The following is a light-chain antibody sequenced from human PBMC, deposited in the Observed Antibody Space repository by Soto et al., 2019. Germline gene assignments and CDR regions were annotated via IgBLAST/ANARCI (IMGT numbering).Light chain of an antibody. CDR1: SSDVGGYNY. V-gene: IGLV2-14*03. CDR3: NSYTTSTTQV. Sequence: SALTQPASVSGSPGQSITISCTGTSSDVGGYNYVSWYQHHPGEAPKLMIYDVSNRPSGVSNRFSGSKSGNTASLTISGLQAEDEADYYCNSYTTSTTQVFGTGTKLTVL. J-gene: IGLJ1*01. CDR2: DVS.